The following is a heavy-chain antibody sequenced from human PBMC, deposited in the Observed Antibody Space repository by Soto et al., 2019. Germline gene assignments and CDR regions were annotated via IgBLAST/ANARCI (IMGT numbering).Heavy chain of an antibody. CDR1: GFTFSSYS. J-gene: IGHJ6*02. V-gene: IGHV3-21*01. CDR3: ARVGFGGVLAYYYGMDV. Sequence: PGGSLRLSCAASGFTFSSYSMNWVRQAPGKGLEWVSSISSSSSYIYYADSVKGRFTIPRDNAKNSLYLQMNSLRAEDTAVYYCARVGFGGVLAYYYGMDVWGQGTTVTVSS. D-gene: IGHD3-16*01. CDR2: ISSSSSYI.